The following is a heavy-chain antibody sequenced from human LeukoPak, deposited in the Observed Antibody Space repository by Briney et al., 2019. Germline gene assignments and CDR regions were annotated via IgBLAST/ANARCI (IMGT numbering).Heavy chain of an antibody. D-gene: IGHD6-19*01. Sequence: QSGGSLRLSRAASGFTFSNAWMNWVRRAPGKGLEWVANIKQDGSEKYYVDSLKGRFTISRDNAKNSLYLQMNSLRAEDTAVYYCARCRSYNSGWYPFDYWGQGTLVTVSS. V-gene: IGHV3-7*01. CDR3: ARCRSYNSGWYPFDY. CDR2: IKQDGSEK. J-gene: IGHJ4*02. CDR1: GFTFSNAW.